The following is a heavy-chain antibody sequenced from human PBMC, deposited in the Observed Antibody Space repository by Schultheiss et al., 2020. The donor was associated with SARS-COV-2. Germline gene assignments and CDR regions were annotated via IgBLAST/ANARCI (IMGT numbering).Heavy chain of an antibody. Sequence: GGSLRLSCAASGFTFSSYGMHWVRQAPGKGLEWVAVISYDGSNKYYADSVKGRFTISRDNSKNTLYLQMNSLRAEDTAVYYCACNRSPYCSSTSCYTAGSYYYYMDVWGKGTTVTVSS. J-gene: IGHJ6*03. D-gene: IGHD2-2*02. CDR1: GFTFSSYG. CDR2: ISYDGSNK. V-gene: IGHV3-30*03. CDR3: ACNRSPYCSSTSCYTAGSYYYYMDV.